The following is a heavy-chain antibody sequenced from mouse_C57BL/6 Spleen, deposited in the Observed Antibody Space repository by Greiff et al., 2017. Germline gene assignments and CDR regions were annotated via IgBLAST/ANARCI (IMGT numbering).Heavy chain of an antibody. CDR2: ISYRGST. CDR3: ARRDYQGFAY. J-gene: IGHJ3*01. V-gene: IGHV3-1*01. Sequence: EVKVVESGPGMVKPSQSLSLTCTVTGFSITSGYDWHWIRHFPGNQLEWMGYISYRGSTNYNPSLKSRISITHDTAKNHFFLKLNSVTTEDTATYYCARRDYQGFAYWGQGTLVTVSA. D-gene: IGHD5-5*01. CDR1: GFSITSGYD.